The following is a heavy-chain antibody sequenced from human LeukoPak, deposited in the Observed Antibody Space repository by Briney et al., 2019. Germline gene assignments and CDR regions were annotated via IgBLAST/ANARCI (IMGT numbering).Heavy chain of an antibody. CDR1: GGSISSYY. CDR3: ARGSYDFWSGYYKKDYYYYMDV. Sequence: SETLSLTCTVSGGSISSYYWGWIRQPPGKGLEWIGSIYYSGSTYYNPSLKSRVTISVDTSKNQFSLKLSSVTAADTAVYYCARGSYDFWSGYYKKDYYYYMDVWGKGTTVTVSS. V-gene: IGHV4-39*07. J-gene: IGHJ6*03. CDR2: IYYSGST. D-gene: IGHD3-3*01.